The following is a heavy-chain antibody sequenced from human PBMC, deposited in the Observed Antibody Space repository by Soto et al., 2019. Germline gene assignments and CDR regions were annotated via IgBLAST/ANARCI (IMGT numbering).Heavy chain of an antibody. J-gene: IGHJ6*02. V-gene: IGHV1-2*02. CDR1: GYTFTGYY. D-gene: IGHD2-2*01. CDR3: AREGADQLTYYYYGMDV. CDR2: INPNSGGT. Sequence: ASVKVSCKASGYTFTGYYMHWVRQAPGQGLEWMGWINPNSGGTNYAQKFQGRVTMTRDTSISTAYMELSRLRSDDTAVYYCAREGADQLTYYYYGMDVWGQGTTVTVSS.